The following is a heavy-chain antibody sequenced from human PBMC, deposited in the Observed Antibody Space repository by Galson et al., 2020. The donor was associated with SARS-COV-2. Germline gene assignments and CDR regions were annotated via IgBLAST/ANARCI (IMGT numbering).Heavy chain of an antibody. J-gene: IGHJ4*02. CDR2: INPNSGGT. CDR3: ARDFGGGSYFVIVY. CDR1: GYTFIGYY. V-gene: IGHV1-2*02. D-gene: IGHD1-26*01. Sequence: ASVKVSCEASGYTFIGYYIHWVRQAPGQGLEWMGWINPNSGGTNYAQKFQGRVTMTRDTSISTAYMELSRLRSDDTAVYYCARDFGGGSYFVIVYWGQGTQVTVSS.